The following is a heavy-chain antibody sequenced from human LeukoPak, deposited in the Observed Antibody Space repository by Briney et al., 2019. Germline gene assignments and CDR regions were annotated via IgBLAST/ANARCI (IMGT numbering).Heavy chain of an antibody. CDR3: AREPGDSSSY. D-gene: IGHD6-13*01. Sequence: SETLSLTCTVSGDSISSYYWSWIRQPPGKGLEWIGYIYYSGSTYYNPSLKSRVTISVDTSKNQFSLKLSSVTAADTAVYYCAREPGDSSSYWGQGTLVTVSS. CDR1: GDSISSYY. J-gene: IGHJ4*02. V-gene: IGHV4-59*12. CDR2: IYYSGST.